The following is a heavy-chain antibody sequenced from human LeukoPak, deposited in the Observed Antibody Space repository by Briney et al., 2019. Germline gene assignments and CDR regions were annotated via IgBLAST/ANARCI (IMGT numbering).Heavy chain of an antibody. CDR3: AREDNWNRFDY. CDR2: IYYSGST. Sequence: PSETLSLTCAVYGGSFSGYYWSWIRQPPGKGLEWIGYIYYSGSTYYNPSLKSRVTISVDTSKNQFSLKLSSVTAADTAVYYCAREDNWNRFDYWGQGTLVTVSS. D-gene: IGHD1-20*01. J-gene: IGHJ4*02. V-gene: IGHV4-30-4*01. CDR1: GGSFSGYY.